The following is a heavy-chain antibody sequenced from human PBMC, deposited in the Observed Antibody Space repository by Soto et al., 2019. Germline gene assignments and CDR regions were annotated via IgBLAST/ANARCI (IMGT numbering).Heavy chain of an antibody. D-gene: IGHD4-17*01. CDR1: GFTFSSYS. V-gene: IGHV3-21*01. J-gene: IGHJ4*02. CDR2: ISSSSSYI. CDR3: AAYMTTVTIRVFDY. Sequence: GGSLRLSCAASGFTFSSYSMNWVRQAPGKGLEWVSSISSSSSYIYYADSVKGRFTISRDNAKNPLYLQMNSLRAEDTAVYYCAAYMTTVTIRVFDYWGQGTLVTVSS.